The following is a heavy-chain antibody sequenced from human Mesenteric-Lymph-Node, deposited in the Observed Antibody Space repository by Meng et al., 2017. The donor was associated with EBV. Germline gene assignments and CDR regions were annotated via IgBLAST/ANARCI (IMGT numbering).Heavy chain of an antibody. J-gene: IGHJ4*02. CDR1: GGSINSNNCY. Sequence: LTVSGARMAQPSETLSLHCTVAGGSINSNNCYWGWTRQPPGKGLEWIGEINHSGSTSYNPSLKSRVTISVDTAKNKFSLKMSSVTAADKAVYYCARLIVGSLSTFDYWGQGALVTASS. V-gene: IGHV4-39*07. D-gene: IGHD1-26*01. CDR3: ARLIVGSLSTFDY. CDR2: INHSGST.